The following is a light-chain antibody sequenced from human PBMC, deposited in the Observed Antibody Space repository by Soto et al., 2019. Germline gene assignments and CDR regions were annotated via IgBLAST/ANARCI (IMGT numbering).Light chain of an antibody. V-gene: IGLV2-23*02. CDR3: CSYAGTSTYYV. CDR2: EVT. Sequence: QSALTQPASVSGSPGQSITISCTGTSSDVGSYNLVSWYQQHPGKAPKLMISEVTKRPSGVSNRFSGSKSGNTASLTISGLQAEDETDYYCCSYAGTSTYYVFGTVTNVTVL. CDR1: SSDVGSYNL. J-gene: IGLJ1*01.